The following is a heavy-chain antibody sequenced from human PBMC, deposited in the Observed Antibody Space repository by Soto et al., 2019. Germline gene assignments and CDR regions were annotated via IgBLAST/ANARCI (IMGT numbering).Heavy chain of an antibody. V-gene: IGHV3-23*01. J-gene: IGHJ4*02. CDR2: ISGSGGST. Sequence: GGSLRLSCAASGFTFSSYAMSWVRQAPGKGLEWVSAISGSGGSTYYADSVKGRFTISRDNTKNTLYLQMNSLRAEDTAVYYCALASLNRIAVAGYYFDYWGQGTLVTVSS. CDR3: ALASLNRIAVAGYYFDY. CDR1: GFTFSSYA. D-gene: IGHD6-19*01.